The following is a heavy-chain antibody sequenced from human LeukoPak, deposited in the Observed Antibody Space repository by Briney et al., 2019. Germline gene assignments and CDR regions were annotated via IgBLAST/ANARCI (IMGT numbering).Heavy chain of an antibody. D-gene: IGHD5-18*01. V-gene: IGHV3-20*04. Sequence: GGSLRLSCAASGFTFDDYGKSWVRQAPGKGLEWGSGINWNGGSTGYAESVKGRFTISRDNAKTSLYLQMNSLRAEDTALYYCARDLTPWSSYGSFDYWGQGTLVTVSS. CDR1: GFTFDDYG. J-gene: IGHJ4*02. CDR2: INWNGGST. CDR3: ARDLTPWSSYGSFDY.